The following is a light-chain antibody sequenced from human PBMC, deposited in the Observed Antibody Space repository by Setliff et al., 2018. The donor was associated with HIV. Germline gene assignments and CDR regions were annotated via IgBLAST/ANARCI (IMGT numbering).Light chain of an antibody. CDR1: RSNIGSNT. CDR2: RNN. CDR3: AAWDDRLKGYV. J-gene: IGLJ1*01. V-gene: IGLV1-44*01. Sequence: VLTQPPSASGAPGQRVTISCSGSRSNIGSNTVNWYQQLPGKAPKPIIYRNNQLPSGVPDRFSGSKSCTSASLAISWHQSEDEADYYCAAWDDRLKGYVFGTGTKVTVL.